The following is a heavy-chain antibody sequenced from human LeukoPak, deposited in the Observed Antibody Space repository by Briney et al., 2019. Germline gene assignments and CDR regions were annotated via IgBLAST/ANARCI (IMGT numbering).Heavy chain of an antibody. Sequence: RSGGSLRLSCSVSGFTFSSHAMHWVRQAPGKGLECVAYISYDGSFQYHADSVKGRFTISRDNSKDILYLQMNSLRVDDSATYYCVGEAGSRQMNSWGQGTLVTVSS. J-gene: IGHJ5*02. CDR1: GFTFSSHA. V-gene: IGHV3-30-3*01. D-gene: IGHD6-25*01. CDR3: VGEAGSRQMNS. CDR2: ISYDGSFQ.